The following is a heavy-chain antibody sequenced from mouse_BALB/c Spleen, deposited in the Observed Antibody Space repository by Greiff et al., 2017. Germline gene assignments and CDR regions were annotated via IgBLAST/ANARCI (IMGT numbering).Heavy chain of an antibody. CDR1: GYSFTSYW. CDR2: IYPGNSDT. Sequence: EVQLQQSGTVLARPGASVKMSCKASGYSFTSYWMHWVKQRPGQGLEWIGAIYPGNSDTSYNQKFKGKAKLTAVTSASTAYMELSSLTNEDSAVYYCTRHYDYGLYAMDYWGQGTSVTVSS. CDR3: TRHYDYGLYAMDY. D-gene: IGHD2-4*01. V-gene: IGHV1-5*01. J-gene: IGHJ4*01.